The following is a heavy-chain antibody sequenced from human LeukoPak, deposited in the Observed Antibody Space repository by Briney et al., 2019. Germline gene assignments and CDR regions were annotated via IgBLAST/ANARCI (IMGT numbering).Heavy chain of an antibody. D-gene: IGHD3-3*02. CDR2: IKEDGSER. CDR3: AKTGSSTFWD. Sequence: GGSLRLSCAASGFTCGSNWRSWVRQAPGKGLEWVANIKEDGSERYHVDCRFTEPRENATNSLYLQLNSLRVEVTAVYYCAKTGSSTFWDSGQGTPVTASS. J-gene: IGHJ4*02. V-gene: IGHV3-7*01. CDR1: GFTCGSNW.